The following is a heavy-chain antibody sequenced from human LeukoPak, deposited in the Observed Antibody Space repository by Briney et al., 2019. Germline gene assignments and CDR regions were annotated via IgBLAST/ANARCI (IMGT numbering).Heavy chain of an antibody. V-gene: IGHV3-21*01. CDR3: AREGPLYYDILTGYYFGY. J-gene: IGHJ4*02. Sequence: GGSLRLSCAASGFTFSSYSMNWVRQAPGKGLEWVSSISSSSSYIYYADSVKGRFTISRDNAKNSLYLQMNSLRAEDTAVYYCAREGPLYYDILTGYYFGYWGQGTLVTVSS. CDR2: ISSSSSYI. D-gene: IGHD3-9*01. CDR1: GFTFSSYS.